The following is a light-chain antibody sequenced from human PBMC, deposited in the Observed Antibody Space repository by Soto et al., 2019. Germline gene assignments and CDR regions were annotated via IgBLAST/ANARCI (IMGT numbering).Light chain of an antibody. CDR3: QQYGNSPCT. CDR2: GAS. J-gene: IGKJ1*01. CDR1: QSVTSNY. Sequence: EIVLTQSPGTLSLSPGERATLSCRASQSVTSNYLAWYQQKPGQAPRLLLYGASSRATGIPDRISGSGSGTDFTLTITRLESEDFAVYYCQQYGNSPCTFGRGTKVEIK. V-gene: IGKV3-20*01.